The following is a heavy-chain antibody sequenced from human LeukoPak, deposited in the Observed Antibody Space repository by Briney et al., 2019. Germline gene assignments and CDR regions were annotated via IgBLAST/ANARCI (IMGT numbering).Heavy chain of an antibody. CDR3: ARISGQQLYFY. Sequence: SETLSLTCTVSGGSISSGDYYWSWIRQPPGKCLEWIGYIYYSGSTYYNPSLKSRVTISVDTSKNQFSLKLSSVTAADTAVYYCARISGQQLYFYWGQGTLVTVSS. CDR2: IYYSGST. J-gene: IGHJ4*02. V-gene: IGHV4-30-4*08. D-gene: IGHD6-13*01. CDR1: GGSISSGDYY.